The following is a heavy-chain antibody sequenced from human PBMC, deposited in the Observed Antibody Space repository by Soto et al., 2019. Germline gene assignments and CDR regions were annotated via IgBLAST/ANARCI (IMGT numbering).Heavy chain of an antibody. Sequence: STKLASAASGVTVRSYAMAWFCQAPGKGLECVAVISYHGSNKYYADSVKGRFTISRDNSKNTLYLQMNSLRAEDTAVYYCARDGPILPGYGSGSYSRNNLLYDVSGMEVWVQGTTVTVSS. J-gene: IGHJ6*02. D-gene: IGHD3-10*01. CDR2: ISYHGSNK. CDR1: GVTVRSYA. V-gene: IGHV3-30-3*01. CDR3: ARDGPILPGYGSGSYSRNNLLYDVSGMEV.